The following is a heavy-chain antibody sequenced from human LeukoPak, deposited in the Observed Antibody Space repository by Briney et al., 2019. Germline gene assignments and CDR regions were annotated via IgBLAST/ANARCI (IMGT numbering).Heavy chain of an antibody. CDR2: INGNGAST. Sequence: GGSLRLSCAASGFTFNNHAMSWVRQAPGKGLEWVSGINGNGASTYYSDSVKGRFTISRDNSKNTLYLQMSSLRAEDTAIYYCAKDHGYSYYYLDYWGQGTLVTVSS. CDR3: AKDHGYSYYYLDY. J-gene: IGHJ4*02. CDR1: GFTFNNHA. V-gene: IGHV3-23*01. D-gene: IGHD5-18*01.